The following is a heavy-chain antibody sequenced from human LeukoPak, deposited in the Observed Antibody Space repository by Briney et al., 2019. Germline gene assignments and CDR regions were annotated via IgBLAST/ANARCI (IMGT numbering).Heavy chain of an antibody. V-gene: IGHV3-15*01. Sequence: PGGSLRLSCAASGFTFSNAWMSWVRQAPGKGLEWVGRIKSKTDGGTTDYAAPVKGRFTISRDDSKNTLYLQMNSLKTEDTAVYYCTTHTTLGYCSSTSCYSLRPWGQGTLVTVSS. D-gene: IGHD2-2*01. CDR2: IKSKTDGGTT. J-gene: IGHJ5*02. CDR1: GFTFSNAW. CDR3: TTHTTLGYCSSTSCYSLRP.